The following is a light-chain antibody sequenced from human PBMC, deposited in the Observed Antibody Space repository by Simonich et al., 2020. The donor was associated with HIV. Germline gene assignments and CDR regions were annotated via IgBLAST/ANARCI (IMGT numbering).Light chain of an antibody. V-gene: IGKV3D-20*02. CDR2: DAS. CDR1: QSVSSSY. J-gene: IGKJ5*01. CDR3: QQRVHWPPIT. Sequence: EIVLTQSPGTLSLSPGERATLSCRASQSVSSSYLAWYQQKPGLAPRLLIYDASSRATGIPDRFSGSGSGTDFTLTISRLEPEDFAVYYCQQRVHWPPITFGQGTRLEIK.